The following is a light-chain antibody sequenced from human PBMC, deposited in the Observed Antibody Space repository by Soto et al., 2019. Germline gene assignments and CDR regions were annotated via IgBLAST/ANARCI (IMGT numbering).Light chain of an antibody. J-gene: IGKJ2*01. Sequence: DIQMTQSPSTLSASVGDRVTITCRASQSTSSWLAWYQQKPGKAPKLLIYHASSFESGVPSRFSGSGSGTEFAITFSLLQPEEFANYYCQQYYPYPWTFGQGTKLEIK. CDR2: HAS. V-gene: IGKV1-5*03. CDR1: QSTSSW. CDR3: QQYYPYPWT.